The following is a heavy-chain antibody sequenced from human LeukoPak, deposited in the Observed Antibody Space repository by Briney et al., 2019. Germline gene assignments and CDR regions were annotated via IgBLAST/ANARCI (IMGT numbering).Heavy chain of an antibody. V-gene: IGHV3-21*01. Sequence: PGGSLRLSCAASGFTFSSYSMNWVRQAPGKGLEWVSSISSSSSYIYYADSVKGRFTISRDNAKNSLYLQMNSLRAEDTAVYYCARGAYIAAAGTRDFDYWGQGTLVTVSS. CDR1: GFTFSSYS. D-gene: IGHD6-13*01. J-gene: IGHJ4*02. CDR2: ISSSSSYI. CDR3: ARGAYIAAAGTRDFDY.